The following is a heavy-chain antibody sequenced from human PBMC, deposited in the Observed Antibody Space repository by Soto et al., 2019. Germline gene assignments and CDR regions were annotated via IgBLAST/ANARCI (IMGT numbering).Heavy chain of an antibody. CDR2: ISTSGTYI. CDR3: VRGPGATLEAYWSFDL. CDR1: GFTFSSHS. D-gene: IGHD5-12*01. J-gene: IGHJ2*01. Sequence: PGGSLRLSCAASGFTFSSHSMNWVRQAPGKGLEWVSSISTSGTYIYHADSLKGRFTISRDNARNSLYLQMRSLRAEDTAVYFCVRGPGATLEAYWSFDLWGRGTLVTVSS. V-gene: IGHV3-21*01.